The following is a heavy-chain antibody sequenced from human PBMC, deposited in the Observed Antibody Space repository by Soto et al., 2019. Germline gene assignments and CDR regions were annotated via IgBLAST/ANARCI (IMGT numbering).Heavy chain of an antibody. D-gene: IGHD1-1*01. Sequence: GASVKVSCKASGYTFTKNAIHWVRQAPGQRPEWMGWIDPNNGRTKYSGKFQGRFTIARDTSANTAYMELTSLTSEDTTVYYCARGRWTQTTADYYLDYWG. CDR2: IDPNNGRT. CDR3: ARGRWTQTTADYYLDY. V-gene: IGHV1-3*01. J-gene: IGHJ4*01. CDR1: GYTFTKNA.